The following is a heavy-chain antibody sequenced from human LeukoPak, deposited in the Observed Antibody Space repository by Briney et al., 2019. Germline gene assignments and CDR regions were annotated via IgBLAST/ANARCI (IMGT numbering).Heavy chain of an antibody. CDR2: ISGSGGST. D-gene: IGHD2-2*02. CDR3: AKDPLPAAIYVEYFQH. Sequence: GGSLRLSCAASGFTFSSYAMSWVRQAPGKGLEWVSAISGSGGSTYYADSVKGRFTISRDNSKNTLYLQMNSLRAEDTAVYYCAKDPLPAAIYVEYFQHWGQGTLVTVS. V-gene: IGHV3-23*01. CDR1: GFTFSSYA. J-gene: IGHJ1*01.